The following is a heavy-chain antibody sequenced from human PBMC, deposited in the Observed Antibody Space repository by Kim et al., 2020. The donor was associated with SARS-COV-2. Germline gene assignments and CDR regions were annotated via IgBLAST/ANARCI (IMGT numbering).Heavy chain of an antibody. V-gene: IGHV4-59*01. D-gene: IGHD2-2*02. CDR2: IYYSGST. CDR3: AGDGDWHCSSTSCYIRDAFDI. J-gene: IGHJ3*02. CDR1: GGSISSYY. Sequence: SETLSLTCTVSGGSISSYYWSWIRQPPGKGLEWVGYIYYSGSTNYNPSLKSRVTISVDTSKNQFSLKLSSVTAADTAVYYCAGDGDWHCSSTSCYIRDAFDIWGQGTMVTVSS.